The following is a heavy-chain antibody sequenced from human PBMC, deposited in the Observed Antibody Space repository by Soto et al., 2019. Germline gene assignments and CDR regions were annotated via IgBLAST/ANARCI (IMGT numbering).Heavy chain of an antibody. CDR2: IYYSGST. CDR3: ARRSSYCRHTTCDEDYFDY. V-gene: IGHV4-39*01. J-gene: IGHJ4*02. D-gene: IGHD2-2*01. CDR1: GGSISSRSFY. Sequence: QLQLQESGPGLVKPSETLSLTCTVSGGSISSRSFYWGWIRQPPGMGLAWIGSIYYSGSTDYDPSLNGHTGMSVVPAENQISLGGSSVAAEEPGGYYCARRSSYCRHTTCDEDYFDYWGQGILVTVSS.